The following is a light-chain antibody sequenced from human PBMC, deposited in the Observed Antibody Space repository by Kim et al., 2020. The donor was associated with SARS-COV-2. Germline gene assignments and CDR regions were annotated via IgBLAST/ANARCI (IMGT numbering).Light chain of an antibody. CDR1: QSIDSN. CDR3: QQYNKWPSWT. Sequence: SPGEGATLSCRASQSIDSNLAWYQQKPGQAPRLLIYDASTRATGIPARFSGSGSGTQFTLSISSLQSEDFAVYYCQQYNKWPSWTFGQGTKVDIK. V-gene: IGKV3-15*01. J-gene: IGKJ1*01. CDR2: DAS.